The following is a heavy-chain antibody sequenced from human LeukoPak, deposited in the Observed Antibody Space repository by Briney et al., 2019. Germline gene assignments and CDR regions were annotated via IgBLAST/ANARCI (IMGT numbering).Heavy chain of an antibody. J-gene: IGHJ4*02. CDR1: RFTSRFTFSDYE. D-gene: IGHD6-19*01. V-gene: IGHV3-48*03. CDR3: TKTTVAAACDY. CDR2: ISSSGSTK. Sequence: PGGSLRLSCAVSRFTSRFTFSDYEINWVRQAPGKGLEWVSYISSSGSTKYYADSVKGRFTISRDNAKNSLYLQMNSLRAEDTAVDYCTKTTVAAACDYWGQGTLVTVSS.